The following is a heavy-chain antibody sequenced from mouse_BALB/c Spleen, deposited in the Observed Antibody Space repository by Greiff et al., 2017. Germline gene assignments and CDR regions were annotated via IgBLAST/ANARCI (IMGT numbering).Heavy chain of an antibody. CDR2: IWTGGGT. CDR1: GFSLTSYD. V-gene: IGHV2-9-2*01. J-gene: IGHJ4*01. Sequence: VKLVESGPGLVAPSQSLSITCTVSGFSLTSYDISWIRQPPGKGLEWLGVIWTGGGTNYNSAFMSRLSISKDNSKSQVFLKMNSLQTDDTAIYYCVRQGGPYYAMDYWGQGTSVTVSS. CDR3: VRQGGPYYAMDY.